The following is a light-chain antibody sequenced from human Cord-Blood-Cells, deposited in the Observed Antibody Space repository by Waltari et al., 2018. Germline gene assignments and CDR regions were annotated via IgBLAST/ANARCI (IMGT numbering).Light chain of an antibody. J-gene: IGKJ2*03. CDR1: QSLLHSNGYNY. Sequence: GEPASISCRSSQSLLHSNGYNYLDWYLQKPGQSPQLLIYLGSNRASGVPDRFSGSGSGTDFTLKISRVEAEDVGVYYCMQALQTPYSFGQGTKLEIK. V-gene: IGKV2-28*01. CDR2: LGS. CDR3: MQALQTPYS.